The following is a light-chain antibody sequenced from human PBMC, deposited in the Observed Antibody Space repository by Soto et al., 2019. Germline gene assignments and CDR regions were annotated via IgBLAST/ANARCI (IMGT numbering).Light chain of an antibody. CDR1: QGITND. J-gene: IGKJ1*01. CDR2: AAS. V-gene: IGKV1-17*01. CDR3: LHHKIYAWT. Sequence: DIQMTQSPSSLSASVGDRVTITCRASQGITNDLGWYQQKPGKAPKRLIYAASSLQSGVSSRFSGSGSRTEFTLTIGSLQPEDFAAFDCLHHKIYAWTFGQGIKVEIK.